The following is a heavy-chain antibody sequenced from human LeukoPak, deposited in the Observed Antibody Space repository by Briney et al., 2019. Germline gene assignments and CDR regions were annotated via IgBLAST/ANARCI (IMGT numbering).Heavy chain of an antibody. J-gene: IGHJ4*02. CDR3: ARDNYYASSGSFSFDY. D-gene: IGHD3-22*01. CDR2: IYYSGST. Sequence: SETLSLTCTVSGDSISTYYWTWIRQPPGEGLEWIGYIYYSGSTYYNPSLKSRVTISVDTSKNQFSLKLSSVTAADTAVYYCARDNYYASSGSFSFDYWGQGTLVTVSS. V-gene: IGHV4-59*12. CDR1: GDSISTYY.